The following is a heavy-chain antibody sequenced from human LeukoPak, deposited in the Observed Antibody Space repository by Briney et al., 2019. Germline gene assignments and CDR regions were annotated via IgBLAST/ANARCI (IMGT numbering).Heavy chain of an antibody. CDR3: ARLIPRPPLYGIDV. J-gene: IGHJ6*02. Sequence: ASVKVSCKASGYTFTGYYMHWVRQAPGQGLEWMGWINPNSGGTNYAQKFQGRVTMTRDTSISTAYMELSRLRSDDTAVYYCARLIPRPPLYGIDVWGQGTTVTVSS. V-gene: IGHV1-2*02. D-gene: IGHD3-16*01. CDR1: GYTFTGYY. CDR2: INPNSGGT.